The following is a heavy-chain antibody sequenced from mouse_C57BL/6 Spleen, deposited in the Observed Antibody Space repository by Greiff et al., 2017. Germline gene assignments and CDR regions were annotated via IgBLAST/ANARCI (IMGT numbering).Heavy chain of an antibody. J-gene: IGHJ3*01. CDR1: GYTFTSYW. CDR2: IDPSDSET. Sequence: QVQLQQPGAELVRPGSSVKLSCKASGYTFTSYWMHWVKQRPIQGLEWIGNIDPSDSETHYNQKFKDKATLTVDKSSSTAYIQLSSLTSDDSAVYYCESPGIYYDYEGFAYWGQGTLVTGSA. V-gene: IGHV1-52*01. D-gene: IGHD2-4*01. CDR3: ESPGIYYDYEGFAY.